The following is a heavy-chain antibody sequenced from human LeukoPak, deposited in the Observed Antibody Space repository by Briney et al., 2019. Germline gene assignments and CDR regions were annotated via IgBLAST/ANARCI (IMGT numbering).Heavy chain of an antibody. CDR2: ISTYSGNT. CDR3: ARDGRSHWDTRIWYLGNWFDP. Sequence: ASVKVSCKASGYTFTTYGISWVRQAPGQGPEWMGWISTYSGNTHYAQELQGRVTLTTDTSTSTAYMDLRSLRSDDTAVYYCARDGRSHWDTRIWYLGNWFDPWGQGTLVTVSS. D-gene: IGHD6-13*01. J-gene: IGHJ5*02. V-gene: IGHV1-18*01. CDR1: GYTFTTYG.